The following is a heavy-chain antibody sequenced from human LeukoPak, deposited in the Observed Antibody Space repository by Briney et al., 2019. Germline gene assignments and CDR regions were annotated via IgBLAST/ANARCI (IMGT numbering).Heavy chain of an antibody. CDR3: ARETLEEGLH. V-gene: IGHV1-2*02. Sequence: ASVKVSCKASGYTFTGYYIHWVRQAPGRGLEWMGWINPNSGGTNYAQKVQGRVTMTRDTSISTAYMEVSRLRSDDTAVYYCARETLEEGLHWGQGTLVTVSS. D-gene: IGHD3/OR15-3a*01. CDR2: INPNSGGT. J-gene: IGHJ4*02. CDR1: GYTFTGYY.